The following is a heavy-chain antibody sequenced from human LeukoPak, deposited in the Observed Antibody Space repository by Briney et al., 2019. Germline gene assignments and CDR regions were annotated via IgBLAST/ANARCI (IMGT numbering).Heavy chain of an antibody. CDR1: GFTFGDYY. CDR3: ARCLYSGYDYRTFDY. Sequence: GGSLRLSCAASGFTFGDYYMTWIRQAPGKGLEWVSYISSSSSYTNYADSVKDRFTISRDNAKNSLYLQMNSLRAEDTAVYYCARCLYSGYDYRTFDYWGQGTLVTVSS. CDR2: ISSSSSYT. J-gene: IGHJ4*02. D-gene: IGHD5-12*01. V-gene: IGHV3-11*06.